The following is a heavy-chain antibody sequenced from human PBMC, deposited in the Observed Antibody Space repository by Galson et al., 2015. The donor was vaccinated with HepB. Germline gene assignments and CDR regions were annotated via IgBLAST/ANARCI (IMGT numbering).Heavy chain of an antibody. CDR3: ARNNGSNSNYYYYMDV. Sequence: SLRLSCAASGFIFRSHWMSWVRQAPGKGLEWVANIKQDGSEKHYVDSVKGRFTISRDNAKNSLYLQMTSLRAEDTALYYCARNNGSNSNYYYYMDVWGKGTTVTVSS. CDR1: GFIFRSHW. J-gene: IGHJ6*03. D-gene: IGHD1-26*01. V-gene: IGHV3-7*01. CDR2: IKQDGSEK.